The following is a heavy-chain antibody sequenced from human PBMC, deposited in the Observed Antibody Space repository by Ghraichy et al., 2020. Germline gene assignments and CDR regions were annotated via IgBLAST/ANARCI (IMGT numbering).Heavy chain of an antibody. V-gene: IGHV4-59*01. J-gene: IGHJ4*02. CDR2: IYYSGST. CDR3: ARNHDYGDPFDY. CDR1: GGSISSYY. D-gene: IGHD4-17*01. Sequence: SETLSLTCTVSGGSISSYYWSWIRQPPGKGLEWIGYIYYSGSTNYNPSLKSRVTISVDTSKNQFSLKLSSVTAADTAVYYCARNHDYGDPFDYWGQGTLVTVSS.